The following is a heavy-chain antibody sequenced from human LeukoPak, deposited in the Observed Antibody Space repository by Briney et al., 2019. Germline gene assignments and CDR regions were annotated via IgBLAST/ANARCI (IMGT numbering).Heavy chain of an antibody. J-gene: IGHJ6*04. D-gene: IGHD6-13*01. CDR3: ARGYIAAAYYYGMDV. Sequence: GASVKVSCKASGYTFTSYAMHWVRQAPGQRLEWMGWINAGNGNTKYSQKFQRRVTITRDTSASTAYMELSSLRSEDTAVYYCARGYIAAAYYYGMDVWGKGTTVTVSS. V-gene: IGHV1-3*01. CDR1: GYTFTSYA. CDR2: INAGNGNT.